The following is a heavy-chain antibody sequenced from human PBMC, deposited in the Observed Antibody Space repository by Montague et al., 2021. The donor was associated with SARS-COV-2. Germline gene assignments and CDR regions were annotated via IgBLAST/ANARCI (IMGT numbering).Heavy chain of an antibody. D-gene: IGHD3-9*01. CDR3: AHLIRYYDIFTGIPFDD. Sequence: PALVKPTQTLTLTCTFSGFSLSTPNVGVAWIRQPLGKALEWLAVIYSNGDKRYSPSLQRRLTITKDTSRNQVVLSLTNVDPLDTATYYCAHLIRYYDIFTGIPFDDWGQGTQVTDSS. V-gene: IGHV2-5*01. J-gene: IGHJ4*02. CDR1: GFSLSTPNVG. CDR2: IYSNGDK.